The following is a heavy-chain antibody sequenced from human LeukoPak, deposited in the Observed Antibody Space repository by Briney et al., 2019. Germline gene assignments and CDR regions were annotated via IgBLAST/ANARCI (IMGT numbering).Heavy chain of an antibody. CDR1: GGSISSSSYY. CDR3: ARRNWHFDY. CDR2: SYYSGST. D-gene: IGHD1-20*01. J-gene: IGHJ4*02. V-gene: IGHV4-39*01. Sequence: SETLSLTCAVSGGSISSSSYYWGWIRQPPGKGLEWIGSSYYSGSTYYNPARKSRVTISVDTSKSQFSLKLSSVTAADTAVSYCARRNWHFDYWGQGPLVTVSS.